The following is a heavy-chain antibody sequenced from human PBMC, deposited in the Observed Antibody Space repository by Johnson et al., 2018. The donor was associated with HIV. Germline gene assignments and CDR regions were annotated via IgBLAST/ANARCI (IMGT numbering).Heavy chain of an antibody. CDR3: TTAIVIDAFDI. CDR2: IYSKTDGGTT. J-gene: IGHJ3*02. D-gene: IGHD3-16*02. Sequence: VQLVESGGGLVKPGGSLRLSCAASGFTFINAWMSWVRQAPGKGLEWVGRIYSKTDGGTTEYAAPVKGRFTISRDDSKNTLFLQMSSLKTDDTAVYYCTTAIVIDAFDIWGQGTMVTVSS. CDR1: GFTFINAW. V-gene: IGHV3-15*01.